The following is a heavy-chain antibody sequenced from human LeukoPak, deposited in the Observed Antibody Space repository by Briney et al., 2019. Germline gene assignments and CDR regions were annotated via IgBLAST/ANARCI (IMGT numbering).Heavy chain of an antibody. J-gene: IGHJ4*02. CDR3: ARLIHVGYYFDY. Sequence: PSETLSLTCTVSGGSISSYYWSWIRQPPGKGLEWIGYIYYSGSTNYNPSLKSRVTISVDTSKNQFSLKLSSVTAADTAVYYCARLIHVGYYFDYWGQGALVTVSS. CDR2: IYYSGST. V-gene: IGHV4-59*08. CDR1: GGSISSYY.